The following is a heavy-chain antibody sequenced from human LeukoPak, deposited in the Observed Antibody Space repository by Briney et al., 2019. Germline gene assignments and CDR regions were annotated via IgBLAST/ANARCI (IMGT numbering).Heavy chain of an antibody. J-gene: IGHJ6*03. CDR2: IYTSGST. CDR1: GGSISSYY. D-gene: IGHD2-2*01. CDR3: AREIGYCSSTSCSIYYYYYYMDV. V-gene: IGHV4-4*07. Sequence: SETLSLTCTVSGGSISSYYWSWIRQPAGKGLEWIGRIYTSGSTNYNPSLKSRVTMSVDTSKNQFSLKLSSATAADTAVYYCAREIGYCSSTSCSIYYYYYYMDVWGKGTTVTVSS.